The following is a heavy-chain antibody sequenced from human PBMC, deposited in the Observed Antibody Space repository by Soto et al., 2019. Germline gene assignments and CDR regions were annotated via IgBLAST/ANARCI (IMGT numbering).Heavy chain of an antibody. Sequence: QVQLVQSGAEVKKPGASVKVSCKASGYTFTTYYIHWVRQAPGQGPEWMGIINPSGGSPTYAQKFQDRVTMTKDTSTSTVYMELSSLRFDDTAVFYCGRADGGIPIDYWGQGTLVTVSS. CDR2: INPSGGSP. D-gene: IGHD4-17*01. CDR1: GYTFTTYY. CDR3: GRADGGIPIDY. J-gene: IGHJ4*02. V-gene: IGHV1-46*01.